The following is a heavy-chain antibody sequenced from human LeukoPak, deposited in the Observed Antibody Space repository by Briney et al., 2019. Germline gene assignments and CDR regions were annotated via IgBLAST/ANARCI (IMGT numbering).Heavy chain of an antibody. V-gene: IGHV3-30*03. CDR2: ISYDGSNK. CDR3: ARDHYDYVWGSTYGMDV. D-gene: IGHD3-16*01. CDR1: GFTFSSYG. Sequence: PGGSLRLSRAASGFTFSSYGMHWVRQAPGKGLEWVAVISYDGSNKYYADSVKGRFTISRDNSKNTLYLQMNSLRAEDTAVYYCARDHYDYVWGSTYGMDVWGQGTTVTVSS. J-gene: IGHJ6*02.